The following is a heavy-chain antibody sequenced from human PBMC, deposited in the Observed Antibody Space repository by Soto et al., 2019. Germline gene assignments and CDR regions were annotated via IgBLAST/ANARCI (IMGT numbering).Heavy chain of an antibody. CDR1: GFTFSSYA. CDR2: ISGSGGST. D-gene: IGHD6-13*01. Sequence: GGSLRLSCAASGFTFSSYAMSWVRQAPGKGLEWVSAISGSGGSTYCADSVKGRFTISRDNSKNTLYLQMNSLRAEDTAVYYCAKASSKTGYSSSWYPKGYYSYYMDVWGKGPTVTVSS. V-gene: IGHV3-23*01. J-gene: IGHJ6*03. CDR3: AKASSKTGYSSSWYPKGYYSYYMDV.